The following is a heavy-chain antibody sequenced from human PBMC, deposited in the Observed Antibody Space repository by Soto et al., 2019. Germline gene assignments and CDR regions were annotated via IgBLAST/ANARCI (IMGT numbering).Heavy chain of an antibody. J-gene: IGHJ6*02. V-gene: IGHV1-69*13. D-gene: IGHD3-9*01. Sequence: GASVKVSCKASGGTFSSYAISWVRQAPGQGLEWRGGIIPIFGTANYAQKFQGRVTITADESTSTAYMELSSLRSEDTAVYYCARVKDSYDILTGYYMGHYGMDVWGQGTTVTVSS. CDR2: IIPIFGTA. CDR3: ARVKDSYDILTGYYMGHYGMDV. CDR1: GGTFSSYA.